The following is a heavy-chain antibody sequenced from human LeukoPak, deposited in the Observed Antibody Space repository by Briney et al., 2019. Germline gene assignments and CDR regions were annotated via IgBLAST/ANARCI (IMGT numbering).Heavy chain of an antibody. V-gene: IGHV3-33*01. D-gene: IGHD6-13*01. CDR2: ICYDGSNK. CDR1: GFTFSNYG. CDR3: ARDGIAAAGTQAFDI. Sequence: GRSLRLSCAASGFTFSNYGMRWVRQAPGKGLEWVAVICYDGSNKYYADCVKGRFTISRDNSKNTLYLQMNSLRAEDTAVYYCARDGIAAAGTQAFDIWGQGTMVTVSS. J-gene: IGHJ3*02.